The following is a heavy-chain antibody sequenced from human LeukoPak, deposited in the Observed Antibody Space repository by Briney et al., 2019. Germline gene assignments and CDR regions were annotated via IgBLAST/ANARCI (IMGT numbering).Heavy chain of an antibody. D-gene: IGHD3-22*01. J-gene: IGHJ6*02. CDR3: ARCIEEDDSSGYYYYGMDV. Sequence: ASVKVSCKASGYTFTGYYMHWVRQAPGQGLEWMGWINPNSGGTNYAQKFQGRVTMTRDTSISTAYMVLSRLRSDDTAVYYCARCIEEDDSSGYYYYGMDVWGQGTTVTVSS. CDR1: GYTFTGYY. CDR2: INPNSGGT. V-gene: IGHV1-2*02.